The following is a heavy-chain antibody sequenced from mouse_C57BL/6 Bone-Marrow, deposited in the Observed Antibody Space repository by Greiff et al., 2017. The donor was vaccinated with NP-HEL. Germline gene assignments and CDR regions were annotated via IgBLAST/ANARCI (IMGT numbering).Heavy chain of an antibody. CDR2: IYPRSGYT. V-gene: IGHV1-81*01. D-gene: IGHD2-14*01. J-gene: IGHJ2*01. Sequence: QVQLQQSGAELVRPGASVKLSCKASGYTFTSYGISWVKQRPGQGLEWIGVIYPRSGYTNYNEKFKGKATLTADTSSSTAYMELRSLTSEDSAVYVCERGDNRNCFDYWGQGTTLTVSA. CDR1: GYTFTSYG. CDR3: ERGDNRNCFDY.